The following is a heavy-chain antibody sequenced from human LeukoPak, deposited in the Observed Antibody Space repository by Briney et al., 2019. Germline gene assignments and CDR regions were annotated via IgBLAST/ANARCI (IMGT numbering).Heavy chain of an antibody. V-gene: IGHV5-51*01. CDR2: IYPGDSDT. CDR3: ARRGSSGWYFYYFDY. CDR1: GYSFTSYW. Sequence: GESLKISCKGSGYSFTSYWIGWVRQMPGKGLEWMGIIYPGDSDTRYSPSFQGQVTISADKSISTAYLQWSSLKASDTAMYYCARRGSSGWYFYYFDYWGQGTLVTVSS. D-gene: IGHD6-19*01. J-gene: IGHJ4*02.